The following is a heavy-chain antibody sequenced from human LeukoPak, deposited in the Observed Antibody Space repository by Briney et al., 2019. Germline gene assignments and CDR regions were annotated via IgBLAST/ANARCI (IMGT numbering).Heavy chain of an antibody. V-gene: IGHV1-69*06. J-gene: IGHJ4*02. CDR1: GGTFSSYA. CDR3: ASGGMTTVTTFDY. D-gene: IGHD4-11*01. Sequence: SVKVSCKASGGTFSSYAVSWVRQAPGQGLEWMGGIIPIFGTANYAQKFQGRVTITADKSTSTAYMELSSLRSEGTAVYYCASGGMTTVTTFDYWGQGTLVTVSS. CDR2: IIPIFGTA.